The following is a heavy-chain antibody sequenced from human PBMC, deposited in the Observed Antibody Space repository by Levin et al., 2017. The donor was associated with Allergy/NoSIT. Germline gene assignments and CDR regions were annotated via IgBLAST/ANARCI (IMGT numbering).Heavy chain of an antibody. CDR3: VTYSSSWYRAFDI. CDR1: GYTFISYD. Sequence: PGESLKISCKASGYTFISYDINWVRQATGQGLEWMGWMNPNSGNTGYAQKFQGRVTMTRNTSITTAYMELSSLRSEDTAVYYCVTYSSSWYRAFDIWGQGTMVTVSS. D-gene: IGHD6-13*01. CDR2: MNPNSGNT. V-gene: IGHV1-8*01. J-gene: IGHJ3*02.